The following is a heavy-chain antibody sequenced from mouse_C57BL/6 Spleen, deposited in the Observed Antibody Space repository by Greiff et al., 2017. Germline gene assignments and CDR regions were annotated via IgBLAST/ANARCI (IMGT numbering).Heavy chain of an antibody. CDR3: ARGHYDY. D-gene: IGHD1-1*01. CDR1: GFTFSSYA. J-gene: IGHJ4*01. CDR2: ISDGGSYT. V-gene: IGHV5-4*01. Sequence: EVQRVESGGGLVKPGGSLKLSCAASGFTFSSYAMSWVRQTPEKRLEWVATISDGGSYTYYPDNVKGRFTISRDNAKNNLYLQMSHLKSEDTAMYYCARGHYDYWGQGTSVTVSS.